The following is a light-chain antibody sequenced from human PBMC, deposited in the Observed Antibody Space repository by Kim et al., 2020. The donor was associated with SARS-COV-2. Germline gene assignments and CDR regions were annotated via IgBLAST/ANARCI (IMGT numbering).Light chain of an antibody. CDR2: DAA. Sequence: SVGGEGAITCRAGQKINNTLAECQQQPGEAAKRLLYDAACCEEGVPSRLSGSSADTKDPLTTSSRQPDDFATSYCQQYNNYYPRTFGQGTKVDIK. CDR3: QQYNNYYPRT. J-gene: IGKJ1*01. CDR1: QKINNT. V-gene: IGKV1-5*01.